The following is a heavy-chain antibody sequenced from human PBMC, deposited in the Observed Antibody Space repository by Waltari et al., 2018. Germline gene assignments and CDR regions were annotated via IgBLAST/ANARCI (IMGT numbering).Heavy chain of an antibody. Sequence: GWIAQPPGQGPEWIATLSYNGATYTSPSLTSRVTMSRDTSKNQLSLTLGALTAADAAVYYCATYIGASVGTAAFDVWGQGKMVIVSS. CDR3: ATYIGASVGTAAFDV. D-gene: IGHD5-12*01. V-gene: IGHV4-39*01. J-gene: IGHJ3*01. CDR2: LSYNGAT.